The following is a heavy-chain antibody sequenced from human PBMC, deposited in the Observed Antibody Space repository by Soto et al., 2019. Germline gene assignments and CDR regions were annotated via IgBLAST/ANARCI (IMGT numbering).Heavy chain of an antibody. D-gene: IGHD5-18*01. V-gene: IGHV1-69*13. CDR1: GGTFSSYA. CDR3: ARSYVDTAMALSCYYYGMDV. J-gene: IGHJ6*02. Sequence: GASVKVSCKASGGTFSSYAISWVRQAPGQGLEWMGGIIPIFGTANYAQKFQGRVTVTADESTSTAYMELSSLRSEDTAVYYCARSYVDTAMALSCYYYGMDVWGQGTTVTGSS. CDR2: IIPIFGTA.